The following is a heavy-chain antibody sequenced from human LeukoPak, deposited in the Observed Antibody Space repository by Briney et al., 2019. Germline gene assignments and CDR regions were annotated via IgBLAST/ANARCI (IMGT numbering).Heavy chain of an antibody. CDR3: AKDRDGYYGMDV. CDR2: ISYDGSNK. V-gene: IGHV3-30*18. CDR1: GFTFSSYG. Sequence: GGSLRPSCAASGFTFSSYGMYWVRQAPGKGLEWVAVISYDGSNKYYADSVKGRFTISRDNSKNTLYLQMNSLRAEDTAVYYCAKDRDGYYGMDVWGQGTTVTVSS. J-gene: IGHJ6*02.